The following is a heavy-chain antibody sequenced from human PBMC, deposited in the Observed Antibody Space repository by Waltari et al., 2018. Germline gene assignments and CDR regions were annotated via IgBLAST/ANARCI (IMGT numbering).Heavy chain of an antibody. V-gene: IGHV5-51*03. Sequence: EEQLVQSGAEVNKPGESLKISCKDSGYSFTNYWIAWVRQRPGEGLEWMGIIYPGDSDIRYSPSFQGQVTISADKSINTAYLQWSSLKASDTAMYYCARRKAVTGTYHFDDWGQGTLVTVSS. CDR2: IYPGDSDI. CDR1: GYSFTNYW. CDR3: ARRKAVTGTYHFDD. D-gene: IGHD6-19*01. J-gene: IGHJ4*02.